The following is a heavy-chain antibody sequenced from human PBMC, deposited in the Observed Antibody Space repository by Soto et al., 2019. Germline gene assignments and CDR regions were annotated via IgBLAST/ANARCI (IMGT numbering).Heavy chain of an antibody. D-gene: IGHD5-18*01. Sequence: GGALRRSCAASGFTFSSYGMHGVRQAPGKGLEWVAVIWDDGSKKYYVDSVKGRFTISRDNSKNTLYLQMNSMRAEDTAVYYCHRDLGTAMIARFYFAYWRQGTLVTVSS. J-gene: IGHJ4*02. CDR1: GFTFSSYG. CDR2: IWDDGSKK. CDR3: HRDLGTAMIARFYFAY. V-gene: IGHV3-33*01.